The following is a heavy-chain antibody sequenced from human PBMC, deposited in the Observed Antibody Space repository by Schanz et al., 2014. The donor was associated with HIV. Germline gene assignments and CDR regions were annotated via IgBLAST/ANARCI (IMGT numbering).Heavy chain of an antibody. CDR3: AKDRNYYESKYRGKGNYYYYYGMDV. CDR2: ISYDGTNK. V-gene: IGHV3-30*18. CDR1: GFSFSNFG. Sequence: QVQLVESGGGVVQPGRSLRLSCAASGFSFSNFGMHWVRQAPGKGLEWVAVISYDGTNKYYADSVKGRFTISRDNSKNSLYLVIKSLRAEDAAVYYCAKDRNYYESKYRGKGNYYYYYGMDVWGQGTTVTVSS. J-gene: IGHJ6*02. D-gene: IGHD3-22*01.